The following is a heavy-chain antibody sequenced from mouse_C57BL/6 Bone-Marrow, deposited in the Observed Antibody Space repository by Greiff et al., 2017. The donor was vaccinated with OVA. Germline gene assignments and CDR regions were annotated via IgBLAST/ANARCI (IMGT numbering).Heavy chain of an antibody. CDR2: ISDGGSYT. Sequence: EVQVVESGGGLVKPGGSLKLSCAASGFTFSSYAMSWVRQTPEKRLEWVATISDGGSYTYYPDNVKGRFTISRDNAKNNLYLQMSHLKSEDTAMYYCARASAQALDYWGQGTTLTVSS. CDR1: GFTFSSYA. V-gene: IGHV5-4*01. J-gene: IGHJ2*01. D-gene: IGHD3-2*02. CDR3: ARASAQALDY.